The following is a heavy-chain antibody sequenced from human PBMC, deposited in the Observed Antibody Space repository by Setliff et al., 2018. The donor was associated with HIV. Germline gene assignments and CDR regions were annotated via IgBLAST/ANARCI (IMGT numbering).Heavy chain of an antibody. J-gene: IGHJ6*03. Sequence: GASVKVSCKASGGTFSSFAISWVRQAPGQGLEWMGGIIPIFGTASYAQKFRGRVTITTDESTTTAYMELRSLRSEDTAVYYCARETYYGSGSYLPTEYYYYYMDVWGKGTTVTVSS. CDR3: ARETYYGSGSYLPTEYYYYYMDV. D-gene: IGHD3-10*01. CDR1: GGTFSSFA. CDR2: IIPIFGTA. V-gene: IGHV1-69*05.